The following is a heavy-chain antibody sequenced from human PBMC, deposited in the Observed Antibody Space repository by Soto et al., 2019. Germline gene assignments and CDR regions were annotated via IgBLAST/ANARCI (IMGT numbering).Heavy chain of an antibody. CDR1: GGSISSDGYY. V-gene: IGHV4-39*01. D-gene: IGHD6-13*01. Sequence: SETLSLTCSVSGGSISSDGYYWGWIRQPPGKGPEWIGTIYYTGSTDYTPSLKSRVTISVDTSKNQFSLKLTSMAAVDTAVYYCARSVARTIAAMDVWGQGTTVTVSS. CDR3: ARSVARTIAAMDV. CDR2: IYYTGST. J-gene: IGHJ6*02.